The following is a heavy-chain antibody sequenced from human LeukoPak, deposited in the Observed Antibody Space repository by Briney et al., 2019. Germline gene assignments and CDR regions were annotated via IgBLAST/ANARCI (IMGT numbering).Heavy chain of an antibody. CDR2: TSGDNVNT. Sequence: ASVKVSCRASGYTFISYGISWVRQAPGQGVEWMGWTSGDNVNTYYAQKFLGRVTITTDRATSTAYMERRGVRSADTAVYYCARDWEWRARRDLFDPWDQGTRVTVSS. CDR3: ARDWEWRARRDLFDP. V-gene: IGHV1-18*01. D-gene: IGHD3-3*01. CDR1: GYTFISYG. J-gene: IGHJ5*02.